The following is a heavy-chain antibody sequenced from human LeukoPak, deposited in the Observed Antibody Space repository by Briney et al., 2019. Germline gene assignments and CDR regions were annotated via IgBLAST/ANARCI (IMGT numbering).Heavy chain of an antibody. CDR2: ISWNSGSI. Sequence: PGRSLRLSCAASGFTFDDYAMHWVRQAPGKGLEWVSGISWNSGSIGYADSVKGRFTISRDNAKNSLYLQMNSLRAEDTALYYCAKGTGDHWYFDLWGQGTLVTVSS. V-gene: IGHV3-9*01. D-gene: IGHD7-27*01. J-gene: IGHJ2*01. CDR1: GFTFDDYA. CDR3: AKGTGDHWYFDL.